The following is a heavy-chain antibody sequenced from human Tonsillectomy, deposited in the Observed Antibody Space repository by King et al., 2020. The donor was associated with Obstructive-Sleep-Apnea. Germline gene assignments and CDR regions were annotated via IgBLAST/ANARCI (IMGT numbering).Heavy chain of an antibody. J-gene: IGHJ6*02. CDR2: IKHSGST. CDR1: GGSFSGYY. Sequence: VQLQQWGAGLLKPSETLSLTCAVYGGSFSGYYWSWIRQPPGKGLEWIGEIKHSGSTNYNPSLKSRVTISVDTSKNQLSLTLSSVTAADTAVYYWARGRAGPTYYYYSGMDVWGQGTTVTVSS. CDR3: ARGRAGPTYYYYSGMDV. V-gene: IGHV4-34*01.